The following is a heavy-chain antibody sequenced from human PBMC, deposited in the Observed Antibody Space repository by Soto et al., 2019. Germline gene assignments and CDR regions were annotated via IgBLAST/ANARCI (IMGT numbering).Heavy chain of an antibody. V-gene: IGHV1-3*01. CDR1: GYTFTSYA. D-gene: IGHD6-13*01. Sequence: QVQLVQSGAEVKKPGASVKVSCKASGYTFTSYAMHWVRQAPGQRLEWMGWINAGNGNTKYSQKFQGRVTITRDTPGSKAYMGWSSLRCEDMAVYSWAGLSSYSSSGFGNDSWAQGPLVTLSS. CDR3: AGLSSYSSSGFGNDS. CDR2: INAGNGNT. J-gene: IGHJ4*02.